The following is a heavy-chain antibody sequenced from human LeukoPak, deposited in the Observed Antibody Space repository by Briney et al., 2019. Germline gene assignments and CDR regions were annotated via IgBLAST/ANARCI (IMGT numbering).Heavy chain of an antibody. J-gene: IGHJ6*03. D-gene: IGHD6-13*01. CDR3: ARTRTGYSSSWYSDYYYYMDV. CDR2: IYYSGST. V-gene: IGHV4-39*01. Sequence: SETLSLTCTVSGGSISSSSYYWGWIRQPPGKGLEWIGSIYYSGSTYYNPSLKSRVTISVDTSKNQFSLKLSSVTAADTAVYYCARTRTGYSSSWYSDYYYYMDVWGKGTTVTVSS. CDR1: GGSISSSSYY.